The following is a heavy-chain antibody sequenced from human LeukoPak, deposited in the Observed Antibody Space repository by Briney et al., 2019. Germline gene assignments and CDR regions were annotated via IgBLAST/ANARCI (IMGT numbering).Heavy chain of an antibody. CDR2: IYYTVDT. J-gene: IGHJ4*02. V-gene: IGHV4-39*01. Sequence: ASETLSLXCTVSGGSISTSSSYYWGWIRQPRGKGLEWIGSIYYTVDTYYNSSLKSRVTMSVDTSKNQFALKLTSVTAADTALYYCARLRGYTYGNPGYWGQGSLVTVSS. CDR3: ARLRGYTYGNPGY. CDR1: GGSISTSSSYY. D-gene: IGHD5-18*01.